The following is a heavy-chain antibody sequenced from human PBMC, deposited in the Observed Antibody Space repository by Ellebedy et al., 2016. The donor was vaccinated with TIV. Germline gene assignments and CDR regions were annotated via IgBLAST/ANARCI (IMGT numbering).Heavy chain of an antibody. Sequence: SGPTLVKPTETLTLTCTVSGFSLSNARMGVSWIRQPPGKALEWLAHIFSNDEKSYSTSLKSRLTISKDTSKSQVVLTMTNMDPVDTATYYCARTAHCSSTSCSYYWYFDLWGRGTLVTVSS. CDR3: ARTAHCSSTSCSYYWYFDL. D-gene: IGHD2-2*01. CDR2: IFSNDEK. CDR1: GFSLSNARMG. J-gene: IGHJ2*01. V-gene: IGHV2-26*01.